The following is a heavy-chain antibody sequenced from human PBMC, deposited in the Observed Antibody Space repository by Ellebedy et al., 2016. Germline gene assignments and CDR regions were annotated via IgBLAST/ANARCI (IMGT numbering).Heavy chain of an antibody. Sequence: ASVKVSCXASGYTFTSYAMHWVRQAPGQRLEWMGWINAGNGNTKYSQKFQGRVTITRDTSTSTAYMELSSLRSEDTAVYYCAKETIAVQDWVPFDYWGQGTLVTVSS. CDR2: INAGNGNT. D-gene: IGHD6-19*01. J-gene: IGHJ4*02. CDR3: AKETIAVQDWVPFDY. CDR1: GYTFTSYA. V-gene: IGHV1-3*01.